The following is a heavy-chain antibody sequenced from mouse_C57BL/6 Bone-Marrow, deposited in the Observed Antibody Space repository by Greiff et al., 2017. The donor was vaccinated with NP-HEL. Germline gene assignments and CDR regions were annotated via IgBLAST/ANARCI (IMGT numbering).Heavy chain of an antibody. CDR3: ARPYPSYYYGSSWYFDV. CDR2: ISSGSSTI. D-gene: IGHD1-1*01. V-gene: IGHV5-17*01. Sequence: EVKLMESGGGLVKPGGSLKLSCAASGFTFSDYGMHWVRQAPEKGLEWVAYISSGSSTIYYADTVKGRFTISRDNAKNTLFLQMTSLRSEDTAMYYCARPYPSYYYGSSWYFDVWGTGTTVTVSS. J-gene: IGHJ1*03. CDR1: GFTFSDYG.